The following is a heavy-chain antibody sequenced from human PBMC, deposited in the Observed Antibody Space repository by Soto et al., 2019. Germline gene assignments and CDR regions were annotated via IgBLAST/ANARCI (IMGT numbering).Heavy chain of an antibody. D-gene: IGHD2-15*01. J-gene: IGHJ4*02. V-gene: IGHV3-23*01. Sequence: EVQLLESGGGVVQPGGSLRLSCAASGFTFSSYAMSWVRQAPGKGLECVSAISGSGGSTYYTDSVKGRFTISRDNSKNTLYLQMNSLRAEDTAVYYCAKEIVVVVAATNSFDYWGQGTLVTVSS. CDR3: AKEIVVVVAATNSFDY. CDR2: ISGSGGST. CDR1: GFTFSSYA.